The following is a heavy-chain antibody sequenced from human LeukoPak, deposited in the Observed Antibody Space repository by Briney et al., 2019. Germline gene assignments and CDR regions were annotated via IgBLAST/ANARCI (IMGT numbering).Heavy chain of an antibody. CDR1: GFTFSSYA. J-gene: IGHJ6*02. Sequence: GGSLRLSCAASGFTFSSYAMHWVRQAPGKGLEWVAVISYDGSNKYYADSVKGRFTLSRDNSKNTLYLQMNSLRAEDTAVYYCARGGYSYGHGDYYYYGMDVWGQGTTVTVSS. CDR2: ISYDGSNK. V-gene: IGHV3-30*04. CDR3: ARGGYSYGHGDYYYYGMDV. D-gene: IGHD5-18*01.